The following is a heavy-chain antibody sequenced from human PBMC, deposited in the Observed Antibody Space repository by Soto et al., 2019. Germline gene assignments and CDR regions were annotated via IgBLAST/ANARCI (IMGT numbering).Heavy chain of an antibody. D-gene: IGHD2-21*02. CDR2: INASNGST. CDR1: GYAFTSYA. CDR3: ARERGYCGGDCYSSFQH. J-gene: IGHJ1*01. V-gene: IGHV1-3*01. Sequence: GASVKVSCKASGYAFTSYAMHWVRQAPGQRLEWMGMINASNGSTKYAQKFQGRVTMTRDTSTSTVYMELSSLRSEDTAVYYCARERGYCGGDCYSSFQHWGQGTLVTVSS.